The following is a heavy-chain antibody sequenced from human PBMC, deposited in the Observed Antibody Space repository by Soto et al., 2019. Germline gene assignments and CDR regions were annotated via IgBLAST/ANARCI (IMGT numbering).Heavy chain of an antibody. J-gene: IGHJ5*01. CDR3: ARLIGNSWLDS. CDR2: IYRGGST. CDR1: GFTVSSNY. Sequence: GGSLRLSCAASGFTVSSNYMNWVRQAPGKGLEWVSIIYRGGSTYYADSVKGRFTISRDNSENTLYLQMNSVTPDDTAVYYCARLIGNSWLDSWGQGTLVTVSS. V-gene: IGHV3-66*04. D-gene: IGHD4-4*01.